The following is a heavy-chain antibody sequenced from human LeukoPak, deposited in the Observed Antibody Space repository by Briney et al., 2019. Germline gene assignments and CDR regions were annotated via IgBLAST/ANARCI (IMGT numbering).Heavy chain of an antibody. CDR3: ARVGYYDSSGFDS. Sequence: GGSLRLSCAASGFTFSSYGMHWVRQAPGKGLEWVAVIWYDGSNKYYADSVKGRFTISRDNAKNSLYLQMNSLRAEDTAVYYCARVGYYDSSGFDSWGQGTLVTVSP. D-gene: IGHD3-22*01. J-gene: IGHJ5*01. V-gene: IGHV3-33*01. CDR1: GFTFSSYG. CDR2: IWYDGSNK.